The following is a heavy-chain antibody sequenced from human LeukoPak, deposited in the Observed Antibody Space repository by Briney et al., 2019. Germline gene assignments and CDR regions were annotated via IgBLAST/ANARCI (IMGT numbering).Heavy chain of an antibody. J-gene: IGHJ3*02. CDR3: ARDNDFGGDAFDI. CDR1: GGSISSSSYY. CDR2: IYYSGST. Sequence: PSETLSLTCTVSGGSISSSSYYWGWIRQPPGKGLEWIGSIYYSGSTYYNPSLKSRVTISVDTSKNQFSLKLSSVTAADTAVYYCARDNDFGGDAFDIWGQGTMVTVSS. V-gene: IGHV4-39*02. D-gene: IGHD3-16*01.